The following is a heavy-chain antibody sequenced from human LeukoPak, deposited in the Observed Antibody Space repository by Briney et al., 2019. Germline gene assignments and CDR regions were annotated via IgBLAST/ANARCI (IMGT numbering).Heavy chain of an antibody. CDR3: ARADCSSSSCYTVSY. CDR2: IDSIGDNT. CDR1: GFTFNSYA. V-gene: IGHV3-64*01. Sequence: GGSLRLSCAASGFTFNSYAMQWVRLAPGKGLEYVSVIDSIGDNTYYANSVKGRFSISRDNSKNTVYLQMDSLRTEDMAVYYCARADCSSSSCYTVSYWGQGTLVTVSS. J-gene: IGHJ4*02. D-gene: IGHD2-2*02.